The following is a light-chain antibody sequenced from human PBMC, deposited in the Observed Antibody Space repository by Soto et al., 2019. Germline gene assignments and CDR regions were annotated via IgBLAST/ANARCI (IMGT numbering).Light chain of an antibody. J-gene: IGKJ3*01. Sequence: EIVLTQSPGTLSLSPGERATLSCRASQSFSSSYLAWYQQKPGQAPRLLFYGASSRAPGIPDRFSGSGSATAFPLTISRLEPEEFAVYYCQQYGSSSFTFGPGTKVDI. CDR1: QSFSSSY. V-gene: IGKV3-20*01. CDR3: QQYGSSSFT. CDR2: GAS.